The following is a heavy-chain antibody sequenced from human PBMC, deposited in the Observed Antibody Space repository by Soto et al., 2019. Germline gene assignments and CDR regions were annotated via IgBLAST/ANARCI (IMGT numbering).Heavy chain of an antibody. Sequence: PSETLSLTCTVSGGSISSGDFWSWIRQPPGKGLEWIGYIYYSGTTYYNPSLKSRVTISGDTSKNQFSLKLSSVTAADTAVYYCARGIRFVVVTAIPNYFDYWGQGTLVTVSS. V-gene: IGHV4-30-4*01. CDR2: IYYSGTT. CDR1: GGSISSGDF. J-gene: IGHJ4*02. CDR3: ARGIRFVVVTAIPNYFDY. D-gene: IGHD2-21*02.